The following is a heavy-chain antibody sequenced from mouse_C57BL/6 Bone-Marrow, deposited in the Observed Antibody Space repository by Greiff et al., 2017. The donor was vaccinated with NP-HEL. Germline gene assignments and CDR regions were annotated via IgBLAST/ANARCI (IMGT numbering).Heavy chain of an antibody. V-gene: IGHV1-69*01. D-gene: IGHD2-1*01. CDR2: IDPSDSYT. J-gene: IGHJ4*01. CDR1: GYTFTSYW. Sequence: VQLQQPGAELVMPGASVKLSCKASGYTFTSYWMHWVKQRPGQGLEWIGEIDPSDSYTNYNQKFKGKSTLTVDTSSSTAYMQLSSLTSEDSAVEYCARKGLYYGNYVYAMDYWGQGTSVTVSS. CDR3: ARKGLYYGNYVYAMDY.